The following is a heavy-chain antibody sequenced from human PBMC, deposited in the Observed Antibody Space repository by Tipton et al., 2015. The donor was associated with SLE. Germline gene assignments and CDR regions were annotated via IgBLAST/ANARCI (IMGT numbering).Heavy chain of an antibody. V-gene: IGHV3-30*03. CDR1: GINFRNSI. CDR3: ATGGSSRPFDY. CDR2: MSFDGST. J-gene: IGHJ4*02. Sequence: SLRLSCAASGINFRNSIMHWVRQAPGKGLEWVAGMSFDGSTYYPDSVEGRFTISRDNAKNTLFLQINSLRAEDTALYYCATGGSSRPFDYWGQGTVVTVSS. D-gene: IGHD3-10*01.